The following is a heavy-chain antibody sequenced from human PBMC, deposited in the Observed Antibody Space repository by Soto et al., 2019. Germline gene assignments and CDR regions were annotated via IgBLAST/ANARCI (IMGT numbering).Heavy chain of an antibody. CDR2: IIPMFGTP. CDR1: GDTFTNFA. D-gene: IGHD2-8*02. CDR3: ARGLRVYTGHDGGGAFDI. Sequence: QVQLVQSGTEVKKSGSSVKVSCKAYGDTFTNFAISWMRQAPGQGLEWMGGIIPMFGTPNYAQKFQGTVTITADRSTSTASLELRSLRSEDTAMYYCARGLRVYTGHDGGGAFDIWGQGTMVTVSS. J-gene: IGHJ3*02. V-gene: IGHV1-69*06.